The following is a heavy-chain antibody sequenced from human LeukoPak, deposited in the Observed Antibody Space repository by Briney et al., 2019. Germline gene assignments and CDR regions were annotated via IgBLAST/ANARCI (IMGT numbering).Heavy chain of an antibody. V-gene: IGHV3-30*18. J-gene: IGHJ4*02. D-gene: IGHD6-13*01. CDR2: ISHDGSNK. Sequence: PGGSLRLSCAASGFTFRSYGMHWVRQAPGKGLEWVAVISHDGSNKYYTDSVKGRFTISRDNSKNTLTLQMNSLRTEDTAVYYCAKDPRIEAAAPDYWGQGTLVTVSS. CDR3: AKDPRIEAAAPDY. CDR1: GFTFRSYG.